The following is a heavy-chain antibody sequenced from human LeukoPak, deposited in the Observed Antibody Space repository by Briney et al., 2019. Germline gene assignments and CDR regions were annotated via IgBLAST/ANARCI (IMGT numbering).Heavy chain of an antibody. D-gene: IGHD4-23*01. CDR3: ASSTVVTKFDS. V-gene: IGHV4-61*01. Sequence: SQTLSLTCTVSGGSISSDSHNSENYYWSWIRQPPGKGLEWIGYIYYSGSTNYSPSLKSRVTISVDTSKNQFSLKLSSVTAADTAVYYCASSTVVTKFDSWGQGTLVTVSS. CDR1: GGSISSDSHNSENYY. CDR2: IYYSGST. J-gene: IGHJ4*02.